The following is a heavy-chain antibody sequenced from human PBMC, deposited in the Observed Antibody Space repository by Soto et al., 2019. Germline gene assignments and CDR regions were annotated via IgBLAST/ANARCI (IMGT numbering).Heavy chain of an antibody. D-gene: IGHD3-9*01. J-gene: IGHJ5*02. CDR2: ISSNGGST. Sequence: PGGSLRLSCSASGFTFSSYAMHWVRQAPGKGLEYVSAISSNGGSTYYAASVKGRFTISRDNSKSTLYLQMNSLGAEDTAVYYCAKAGGYDILTGYRNRFDPWGQGTRVTVPS. CDR3: AKAGGYDILTGYRNRFDP. V-gene: IGHV3-64*04. CDR1: GFTFSSYA.